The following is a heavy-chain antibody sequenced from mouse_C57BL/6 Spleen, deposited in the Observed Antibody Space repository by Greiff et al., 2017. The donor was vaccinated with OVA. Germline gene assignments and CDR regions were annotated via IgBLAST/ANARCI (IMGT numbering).Heavy chain of an antibody. J-gene: IGHJ4*01. V-gene: IGHV1-72*01. D-gene: IGHD1-1*01. CDR2: IDPNSGGT. CDR3: ARPYGSSPHYYAMDY. Sequence: VQLQQPGAELVKPGASVKLSCKASGYTFTRYWMHWVKPRPGRGLEWIGRIDPNSGGTKYNEKFKSKATLTVDKPSSTAYMQLSSLTSEDSAVYYCARPYGSSPHYYAMDYWGQGTSVTVSS. CDR1: GYTFTRYW.